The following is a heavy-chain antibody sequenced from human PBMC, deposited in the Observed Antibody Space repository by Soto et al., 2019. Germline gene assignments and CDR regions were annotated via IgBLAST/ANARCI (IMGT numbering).Heavy chain of an antibody. D-gene: IGHD6-19*01. CDR2: IYPGDSDT. V-gene: IGHV5-51*01. CDR1: GYSFTIYC. J-gene: IGHJ4*02. Sequence: GESLKISGKGSGYSFTIYCIGWVLQMPGKGLEWMGIIYPGDSDTRYSPSFQGQVTISADKSISTAYLQWSSLKASDTAMYYCARYIAVEPYYFDYWGQGTLVTVSS. CDR3: ARYIAVEPYYFDY.